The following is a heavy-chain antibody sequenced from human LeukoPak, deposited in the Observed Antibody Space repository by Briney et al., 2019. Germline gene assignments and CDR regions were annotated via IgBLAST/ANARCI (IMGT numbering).Heavy chain of an antibody. CDR3: ARQRHYYGSGSYLSSSFDY. D-gene: IGHD3-10*01. V-gene: IGHV4-59*08. Sequence: PSETLSLTCTVSGGSISSYYWSWIRQPPGKGLEWIGYIYYSGSTNYNPSLKSRVTISVDTSKNQFSLKLSSVTAADTALYFCARQRHYYGSGSYLSSSFDYWGQGTLVTVSS. CDR1: GGSISSYY. J-gene: IGHJ4*02. CDR2: IYYSGST.